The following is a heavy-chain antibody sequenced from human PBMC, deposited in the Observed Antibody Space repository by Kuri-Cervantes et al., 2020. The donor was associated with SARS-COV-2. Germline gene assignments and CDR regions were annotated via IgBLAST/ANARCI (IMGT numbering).Heavy chain of an antibody. CDR2: TNPDGSYT. V-gene: IGHV3-74*01. Sequence: GGSLSLSWAASGFTFSSYSMNWVRQAPGKGLVWVSRTNPDGSYTNNADSVKGRFTLSRDNAKNMLFLQMNSLRAEDTALYYCARERTFLGAFDIWGQGTMVTVSS. J-gene: IGHJ3*02. CDR3: ARERTFLGAFDI. CDR1: GFTFSSYS. D-gene: IGHD3-16*01.